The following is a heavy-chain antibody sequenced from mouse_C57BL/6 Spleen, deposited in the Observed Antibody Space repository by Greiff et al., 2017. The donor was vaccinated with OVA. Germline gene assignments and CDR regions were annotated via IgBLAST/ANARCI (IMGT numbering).Heavy chain of an antibody. CDR1: GYTFTSYG. CDR2: IYPRSGNT. CDR3: ARRVITTVVEGY. V-gene: IGHV1-81*01. Sequence: QVQLQQSGAELARPGASVKLSCKASGYTFTSYGISWVKQRTGQGLEWIGEIYPRSGNTYYNEKFKGKATLTADKSSSTAYMELRSLTSEDSAVYFCARRVITTVVEGYWGQGTTLTVSS. J-gene: IGHJ2*01. D-gene: IGHD1-1*01.